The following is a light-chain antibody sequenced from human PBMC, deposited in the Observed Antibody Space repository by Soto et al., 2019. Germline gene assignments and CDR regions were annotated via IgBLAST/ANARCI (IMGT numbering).Light chain of an antibody. J-gene: IGLJ1*01. CDR2: VNSDGSH. Sequence: QPVLTQSPSASASLGDSVKLTCTLSSGHSSYAIAWHQQQPEKGPRYLMKVNSDGSHSKGDGIPDRFSGSSSGTERHLTISSLQSEDEADYYCSSFTSTSTYVFGTGTKLTVL. CDR3: SSFTSTSTYV. CDR1: SGHSSYA. V-gene: IGLV4-69*01.